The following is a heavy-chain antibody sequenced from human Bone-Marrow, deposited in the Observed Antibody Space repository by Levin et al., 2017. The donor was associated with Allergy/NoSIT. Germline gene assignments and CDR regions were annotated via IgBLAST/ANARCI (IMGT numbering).Heavy chain of an antibody. CDR3: ARGSTFEC. CDR2: ISGSSSTI. Sequence: GGSLRLSCAASGFTFSSYSMNWVRQAPGKGLEWVSYISGSSSTIYYADSVKGRFTISRDKAKNSLYLQMNSLRAEDTAVYYCARGSTFECWGQGTLVTVSS. J-gene: IGHJ4*02. D-gene: IGHD5/OR15-5a*01. V-gene: IGHV3-48*01. CDR1: GFTFSSYS.